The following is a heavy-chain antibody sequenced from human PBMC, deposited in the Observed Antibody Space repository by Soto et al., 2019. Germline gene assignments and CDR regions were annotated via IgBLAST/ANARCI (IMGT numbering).Heavy chain of an antibody. V-gene: IGHV5-51*01. CDR2: IYPGDSDT. D-gene: IGHD6-6*01. Sequence: GESLKISCKGSGYSFTSYWIGWVRQMPGKGLEWMGIIYPGDSDTRYSPSFQGQVTISADKSISTAYLQWSSLKASDTAMYYCARHEYSSSSTFGAFDIWGQGTMVTVSS. J-gene: IGHJ3*02. CDR1: GYSFTSYW. CDR3: ARHEYSSSSTFGAFDI.